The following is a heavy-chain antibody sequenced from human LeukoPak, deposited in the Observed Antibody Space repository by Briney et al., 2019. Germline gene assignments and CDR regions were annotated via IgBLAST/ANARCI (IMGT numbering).Heavy chain of an antibody. V-gene: IGHV3-30-3*01. CDR2: ISYDGSNK. CDR1: GFTFSSYA. J-gene: IGHJ4*02. D-gene: IGHD3-3*01. CDR3: AKDYYDFWSVYLNYFDY. Sequence: PGGSLRLSCAASGFTFSSYAMNWVRQAPGKGLEWVALISYDGSNKNYADSVKGRFTISRDNSKNTLYLQMNSLRAEDTAVYYCAKDYYDFWSVYLNYFDYWGQGTLVTVSS.